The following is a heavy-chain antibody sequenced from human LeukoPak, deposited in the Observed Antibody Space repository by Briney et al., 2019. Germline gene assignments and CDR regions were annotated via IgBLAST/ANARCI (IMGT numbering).Heavy chain of an antibody. CDR2: IYYSGST. V-gene: IGHV4-59*08. Sequence: PGGSLRLSCAASGFTFSSYWSWIRQPPGKELEWIGYIYYSGSTKYNPSLKSQVIISVDTSKNQFSLKLSSVTAADTAVYYCARHSLILTGYPFDYWGQGTLVTVSS. D-gene: IGHD3-9*01. CDR1: GFTFSSY. J-gene: IGHJ4*02. CDR3: ARHSLILTGYPFDY.